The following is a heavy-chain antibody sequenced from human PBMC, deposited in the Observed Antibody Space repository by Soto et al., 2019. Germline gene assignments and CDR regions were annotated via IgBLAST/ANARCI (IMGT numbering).Heavy chain of an antibody. CDR2: IKHDGSEK. CDR1: RFTFRNYW. V-gene: IGHV3-7*03. J-gene: IGHJ3*02. Sequence: EVQLLESGGGLVQPGGSLRLSCAASRFTFRNYWMSWVRQAPGKGLEWVANIKHDGSEKYYVDSVKGRFTISRDNAKNALYLQMNSLRVEDTAVYYCATDISIGVVVTARDTFDIWGQGTMVIVSS. CDR3: ATDISIGVVVTARDTFDI. D-gene: IGHD2-15*01.